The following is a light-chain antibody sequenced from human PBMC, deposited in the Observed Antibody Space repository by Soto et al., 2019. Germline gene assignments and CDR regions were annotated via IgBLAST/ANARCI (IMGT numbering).Light chain of an antibody. Sequence: DIKMTQSPSTLSASVGDSVTITCRPSRSVSKYLAWYQQRPGITPTLLIFDASILQSGVPSRFRGSGSGTEFTLSISRLQTDDFATYYCQQYGSLSPNTFGGGTKLEI. J-gene: IGKJ4*01. V-gene: IGKV1-5*01. CDR3: QQYGSLSPNT. CDR1: RSVSKY. CDR2: DAS.